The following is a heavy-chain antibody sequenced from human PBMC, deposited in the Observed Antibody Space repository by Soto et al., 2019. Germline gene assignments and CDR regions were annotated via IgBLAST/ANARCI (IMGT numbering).Heavy chain of an antibody. CDR1: GCSLCTSVEG. Sequence: FGATRVSPAQPLALTCTSSGCSLCTSVEGGGWIRQPPGKGLEWLARIYWDDDKRYSPFLKSRLTIIQDTSKNQVVLTMTKMDPVDTATHYCTHSTDTIMALDYWGQGTLVTVS. J-gene: IGHJ4*02. V-gene: IGHV2-5*02. D-gene: IGHD5-18*01. CDR3: THSTDTIMALDY. CDR2: IYWDDDK.